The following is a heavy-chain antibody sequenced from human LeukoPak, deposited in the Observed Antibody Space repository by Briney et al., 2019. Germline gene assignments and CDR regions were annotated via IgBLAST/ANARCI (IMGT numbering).Heavy chain of an antibody. J-gene: IGHJ4*02. V-gene: IGHV1-46*01. CDR1: GYTFTNYT. Sequence: ASVKVSCKASGYTFTNYTLNWVRQAPGQGLEWMGMIYPRDGSTSYAQKFQGRVTVTRDTSTSTVHMELSGLGSEDTAVYYCARDQEGFDYWGQGTLVTVSS. CDR3: ARDQEGFDY. CDR2: IYPRDGST.